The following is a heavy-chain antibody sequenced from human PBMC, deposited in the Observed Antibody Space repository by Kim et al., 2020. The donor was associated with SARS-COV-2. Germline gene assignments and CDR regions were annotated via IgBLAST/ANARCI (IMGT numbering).Heavy chain of an antibody. Sequence: PSLKSRVTISVDTSKNQFSLKLSSVTAADTAVYYCARVRLDFWSGYYFDYWGQGTLVTVSS. J-gene: IGHJ4*02. CDR3: ARVRLDFWSGYYFDY. V-gene: IGHV4-59*01. D-gene: IGHD3-3*01.